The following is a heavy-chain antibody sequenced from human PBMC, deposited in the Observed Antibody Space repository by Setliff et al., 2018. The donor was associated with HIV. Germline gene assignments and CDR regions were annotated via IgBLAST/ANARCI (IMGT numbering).Heavy chain of an antibody. Sequence: SETLSLTCAVYGGPFSGYYWSWIRQPPGKGLEWIGEINHSGSTNYNPSLKSRVTISVDTSKNQFSLKLSSVTAADTAVYYCARVDTYYYGSGTGTDAFDIWGQGTMVTVSS. D-gene: IGHD3-10*01. V-gene: IGHV4-34*01. CDR1: GGPFSGYY. CDR2: INHSGST. CDR3: ARVDTYYYGSGTGTDAFDI. J-gene: IGHJ3*02.